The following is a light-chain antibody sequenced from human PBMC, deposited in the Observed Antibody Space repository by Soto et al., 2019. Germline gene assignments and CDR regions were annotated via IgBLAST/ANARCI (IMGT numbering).Light chain of an antibody. V-gene: IGKV2-28*01. J-gene: IGKJ5*01. Sequence: DIVMTQSPLSLPVTPGEPASISCRSSQSLLHGNGYNYLDWYLQKPGQSPQLLIYLGSNRASGVPDRFSGSGSGTDFTLKIGRVEAEDVGVYYCMQALQTPYTFGQGTRLEIK. CDR2: LGS. CDR3: MQALQTPYT. CDR1: QSLLHGNGYNY.